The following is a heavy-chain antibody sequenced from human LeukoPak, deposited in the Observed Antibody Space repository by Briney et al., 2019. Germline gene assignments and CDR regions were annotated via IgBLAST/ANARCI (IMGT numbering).Heavy chain of an antibody. CDR1: GFIFSNYG. CDR2: IRYDGSHK. V-gene: IGHV3-30*02. CDR3: AKDLLKEGSYGSGIDWFDP. Sequence: GGTLRLSCAASGFIFSNYGMHWVRQAPGKGLEWVSFIRYDGSHKHYADSVKGRFTISRENSKKTLYLQMNSLRPEDTAMYYCAKDLLKEGSYGSGIDWFDPWGQGAQVTVSS. D-gene: IGHD3-10*01. J-gene: IGHJ5*02.